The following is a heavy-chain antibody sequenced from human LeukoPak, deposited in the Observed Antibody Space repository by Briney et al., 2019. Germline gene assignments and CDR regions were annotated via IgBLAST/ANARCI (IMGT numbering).Heavy chain of an antibody. CDR2: ISPGGGPT. CDR3: AKGLETESRLDS. CDR1: AFPFSSHG. D-gene: IGHD1-1*01. Sequence: GGSLRLSCADSAFPFSSHGMNWVRQAPGKGLEWVSGISPGGGPTYYADAVKGRFTISSDKSKNTLFLQMNSLRAEDTALYYCAKGLETESRLDSWGQGTLVTVSS. V-gene: IGHV3-23*01. J-gene: IGHJ4*02.